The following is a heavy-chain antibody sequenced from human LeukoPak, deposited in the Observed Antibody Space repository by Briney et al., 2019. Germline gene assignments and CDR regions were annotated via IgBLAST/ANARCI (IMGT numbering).Heavy chain of an antibody. D-gene: IGHD2-2*01. CDR1: GGSISSYY. V-gene: IGHV4-59*08. J-gene: IGHJ5*02. Sequence: SATLSLTCTVSGGSISSYYWSWIRQPPGKGLEWIGYIYYSGSTNYNPSLKSRVTISVDTSKNQFSLKLSSVTAADTAVYYCARRDCSSTSCYGSAYNWFDPWGQGTLVTVSS. CDR2: IYYSGST. CDR3: ARRDCSSTSCYGSAYNWFDP.